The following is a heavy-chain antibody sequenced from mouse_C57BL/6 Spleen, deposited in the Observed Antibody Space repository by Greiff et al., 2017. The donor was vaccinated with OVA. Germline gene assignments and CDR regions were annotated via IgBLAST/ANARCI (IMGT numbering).Heavy chain of an antibody. CDR1: GFTFSSYA. CDR3: AREGNYYGSSFDY. CDR2: LSDGGSYT. V-gene: IGHV5-4*01. D-gene: IGHD1-1*01. Sequence: EVKLVESGGGLVKPGGSLKLSCAASGFTFSSYAMSWVRQTPEKRLEWVATLSDGGSYTYYPDNVKGRFTISRDNAKNNLYLQMSHLKSEDRAMYYCAREGNYYGSSFDYWGQGTTLTVSS. J-gene: IGHJ2*01.